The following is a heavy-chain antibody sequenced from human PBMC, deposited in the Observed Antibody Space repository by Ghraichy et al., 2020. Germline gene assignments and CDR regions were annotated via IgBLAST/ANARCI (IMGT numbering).Heavy chain of an antibody. CDR3: AKEHTVTTVPFDY. CDR2: ISGSGGST. V-gene: IGHV3-23*01. Sequence: LSLTCAASGFTFSSYAMSWVRQAPGKGLEWVSAISGSGGSTYYADSVKGRFTISRDNSKNTLYLQMNSLRAEDTAVYYCAKEHTVTTVPFDYWGQGTLVTVSS. D-gene: IGHD4-17*01. J-gene: IGHJ4*02. CDR1: GFTFSSYA.